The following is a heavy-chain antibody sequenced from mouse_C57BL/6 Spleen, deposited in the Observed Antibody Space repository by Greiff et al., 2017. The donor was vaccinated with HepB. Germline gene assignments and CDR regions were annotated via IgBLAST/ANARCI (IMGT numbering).Heavy chain of an antibody. D-gene: IGHD2-5*01. J-gene: IGHJ3*01. CDR3: ARHEDEDYYSNFAWFAY. V-gene: IGHV1-62-2*01. Sequence: QVQLQQSGAELVKPGASVKLSCKASGYTFTEYTIHWVKQRSGQGLEWIGWFYPGSGSIKYNEKFKDKATLTADKSSSTVYMELSRLTSEDSAVYFCARHEDEDYYSNFAWFAYWGQGTLVTVSA. CDR2: FYPGSGSI. CDR1: GYTFTEYT.